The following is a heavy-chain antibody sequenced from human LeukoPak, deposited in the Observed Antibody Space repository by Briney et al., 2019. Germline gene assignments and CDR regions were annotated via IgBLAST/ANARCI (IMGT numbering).Heavy chain of an antibody. Sequence: GGSLRLSCAASGFTFDDYAMHWVRHAPGKGLEGVSGISWNSGSIVYADCVKGRFTISRDNAKNSLYLQMNSLRAEDTALYYCAKDKTGGSSSYLDYWGQGTLVTVSS. V-gene: IGHV3-9*01. CDR2: ISWNSGSI. D-gene: IGHD6-13*01. J-gene: IGHJ4*03. CDR3: AKDKTGGSSSYLDY. CDR1: GFTFDDYA.